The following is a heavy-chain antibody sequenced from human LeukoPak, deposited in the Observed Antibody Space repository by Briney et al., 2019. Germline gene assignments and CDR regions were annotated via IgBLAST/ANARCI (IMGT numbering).Heavy chain of an antibody. CDR3: VSFYETN. V-gene: IGHV3-74*01. CDR1: GNYW. Sequence: GGSLRLSCAASGNYWMHWVRQAPGKGLVWVSHINSDGSWTSHADSVKGRFTISKDNAKNTVYLQMNNLRTEDTAVYYCVSFYETNWGRGTLVTVSS. CDR2: INSDGSWT. J-gene: IGHJ4*02. D-gene: IGHD2-2*01.